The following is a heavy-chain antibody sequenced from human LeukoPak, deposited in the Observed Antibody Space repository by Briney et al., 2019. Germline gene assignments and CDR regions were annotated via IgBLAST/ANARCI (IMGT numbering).Heavy chain of an antibody. CDR3: ARDVGYSISV. CDR2: INSDGNNR. Sequence: QALGSLRLSFAASGFTLSSYWMHWVRQAPGKGLLWVSLINSDGNNRGYADSVKGRFTVSRDNAKNTLYLQMNSLRAEDTAVYYSARDVGYSISVWGQGTLVTVSS. V-gene: IGHV3-74*01. CDR1: GFTLSSYW. J-gene: IGHJ4*02. D-gene: IGHD6-13*01.